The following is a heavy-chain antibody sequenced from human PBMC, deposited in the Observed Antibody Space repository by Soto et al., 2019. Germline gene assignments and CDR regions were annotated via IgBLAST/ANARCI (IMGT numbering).Heavy chain of an antibody. J-gene: IGHJ3*02. CDR1: VYTFTGYY. CDR2: INPNSGGT. D-gene: IGHD4-17*01. Sequence: ASVKVSCKASVYTFTGYYMHWVRQAPGQGLEWMGWINPNSGGTNYAQKFQGWVTMTRDTSISTAYMELSRLRSDDTAVYYCGRGDPTGAFDIWGKGTMVTVSS. V-gene: IGHV1-2*04. CDR3: GRGDPTGAFDI.